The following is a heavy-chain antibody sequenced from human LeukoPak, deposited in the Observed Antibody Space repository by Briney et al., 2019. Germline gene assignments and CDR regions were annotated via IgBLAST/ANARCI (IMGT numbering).Heavy chain of an antibody. CDR3: ARQTGVDAFGI. V-gene: IGHV4-38-2*01. Sequence: PSETLSLTCAVSGYSISSGYYWGWIRQPPGKGLEWIGSIYHSGSTYYNPSLKSRVTISVDTSKNQFSLKLSSVTAADTAVYYCARQTGVDAFGIWGQGTMVTVSS. CDR2: IYHSGST. J-gene: IGHJ3*02. D-gene: IGHD1-14*01. CDR1: GYSISSGYY.